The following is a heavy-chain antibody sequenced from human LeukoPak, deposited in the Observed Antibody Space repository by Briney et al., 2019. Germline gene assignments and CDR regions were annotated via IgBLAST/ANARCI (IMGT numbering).Heavy chain of an antibody. CDR2: ISGSGGST. D-gene: IGHD3-16*01. J-gene: IGHJ4*02. CDR1: GFTFSSYA. V-gene: IGHV3-23*01. CDR3: AKESYDYVWGPFDY. Sequence: GGSLRLSCAAPGFTFSSYAISWVRQAPGKGLEWVSAISGSGGSTYYADSVKGRFTISRDNSKNTLYLQMNSLRAEDTAVYYCAKESYDYVWGPFDYWGQGTLVTVSS.